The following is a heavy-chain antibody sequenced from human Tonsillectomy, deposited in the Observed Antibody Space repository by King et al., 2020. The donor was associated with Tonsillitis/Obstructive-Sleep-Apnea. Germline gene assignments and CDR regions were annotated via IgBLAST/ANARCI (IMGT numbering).Heavy chain of an antibody. Sequence: QLVQSGSELKKPGASVKVSCKASGYTFTSYAMNWVRQAPGQGLEWMGWINTNTGNPTYAQGFTGRFVFSLDTSVSTAYLQISSLKAEDTAVYYCALGQPVSGWYGNDWFDPWGQGTLGTVSS. CDR3: ALGQPVSGWYGNDWFDP. J-gene: IGHJ5*02. D-gene: IGHD6-19*01. CDR1: GYTFTSYA. CDR2: INTNTGNP. V-gene: IGHV7-4-1*02.